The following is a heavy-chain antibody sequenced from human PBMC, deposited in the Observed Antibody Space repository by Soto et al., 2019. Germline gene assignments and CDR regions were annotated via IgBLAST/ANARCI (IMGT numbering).Heavy chain of an antibody. CDR2: IYYSGST. D-gene: IGHD4-4*01. Sequence: QVQLQESGPGLVKPSQTLSLTCTVSGGSISSGDYYWSWIRQPPGKGLEWIGYIYYSGSTYYNPSLKSRVTIPVDTSKNQFSLKLSSVTAADTAVYYCARAPTVTPHAFDIWGQGTMVTVSS. CDR3: ARAPTVTPHAFDI. J-gene: IGHJ3*02. CDR1: GGSISSGDYY. V-gene: IGHV4-30-4*01.